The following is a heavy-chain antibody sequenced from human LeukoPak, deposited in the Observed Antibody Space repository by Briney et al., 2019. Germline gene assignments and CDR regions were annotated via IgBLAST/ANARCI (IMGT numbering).Heavy chain of an antibody. CDR3: AGTIGYYDSSNAFDI. Sequence: ASVKVSCKASGYTFTSYAMHWARQAPGQRLEWMGWINAGNGNTKYSQKFQGRVTITRDTSASTAYMELSSLRSEDTAVYYCAGTIGYYDSSNAFDIWGQGTMVTVSS. CDR2: INAGNGNT. J-gene: IGHJ3*02. D-gene: IGHD3-22*01. CDR1: GYTFTSYA. V-gene: IGHV1-3*01.